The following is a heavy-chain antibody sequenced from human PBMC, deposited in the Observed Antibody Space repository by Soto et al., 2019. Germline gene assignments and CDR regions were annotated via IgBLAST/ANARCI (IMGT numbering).Heavy chain of an antibody. J-gene: IGHJ6*04. Sequence: PSETLSLTCAVSSGSISSSNWWSWVRQPPGKGLEWIGEIYHSGSTNYNPSLKSRVTISVDKSKNQFSLKLSSVTAADTAVYYCARTSYVEAAVQMDVWGKGTTVTVSS. V-gene: IGHV4-4*02. CDR1: SGSISSSNW. CDR2: IYHSGST. D-gene: IGHD6-13*01. CDR3: ARTSYVEAAVQMDV.